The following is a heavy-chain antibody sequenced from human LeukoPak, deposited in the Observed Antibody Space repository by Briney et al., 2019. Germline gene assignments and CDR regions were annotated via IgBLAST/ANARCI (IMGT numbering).Heavy chain of an antibody. J-gene: IGHJ4*02. D-gene: IGHD1-26*01. V-gene: IGHV4-39*01. CDR3: ARVNSGDLFDY. Sequence: PSETLSLTCTVSGGSISDTSYYWGWIRQPPGKGLEWFGSIYYSGTTYYNPSLKGRVTISVHTSKNQFSLRLSSVTAADTAVYYCARVNSGDLFDYWGQGTLVTVSS. CDR1: GGSISDTSYY. CDR2: IYYSGTT.